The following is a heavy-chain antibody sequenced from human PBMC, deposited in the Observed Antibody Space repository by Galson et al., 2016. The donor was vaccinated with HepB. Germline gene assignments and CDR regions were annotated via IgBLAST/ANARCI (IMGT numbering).Heavy chain of an antibody. CDR1: GYSFTSDG. V-gene: IGHV1-18*04. CDR2: ISPYNGNS. CDR3: ARLPGDSPYYFYGMDV. Sequence: SVKVSCKASGYSFTSDGISWVRQAPGQGLEWMGWISPYNGNSSYAQKFQGRVTMTTDTSTSTAYMELRSLRSDDTAVYYCARLPGDSPYYFYGMDVWGQGTTVTVSS. J-gene: IGHJ6*02. D-gene: IGHD1-14*01.